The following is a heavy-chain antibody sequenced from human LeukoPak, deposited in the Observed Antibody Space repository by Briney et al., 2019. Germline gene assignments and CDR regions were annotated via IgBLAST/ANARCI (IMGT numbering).Heavy chain of an antibody. J-gene: IGHJ4*02. V-gene: IGHV3-53*01. CDR1: GFTVSTNY. D-gene: IGHD1-26*01. CDR3: ARESGDRPGLPGR. CDR2: LYSGGNR. Sequence: SLRLSCAASGFTVSTNYMSWVRQAPGKGLEWVSTLYSGGNRYYADSVRGRFTISRDDSRNTLFLQMNNLRVEDTAMYYCARESGDRPGLPGRWGQGTLVTVSS.